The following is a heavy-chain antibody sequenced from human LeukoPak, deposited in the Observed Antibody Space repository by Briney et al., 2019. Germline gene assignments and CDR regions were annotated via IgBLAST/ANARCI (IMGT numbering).Heavy chain of an antibody. CDR2: IYYSGST. V-gene: IGHV4-38-2*02. CDR3: ARTNSYLHPVPFEY. CDR1: GYSISSGYY. Sequence: SETLSLTCTVSGYSISSGYYWGWIRRPPGKGREWIGIIYYSGSTFYNPSLKSRVTISIDTSKNQFSLKVMSVTAADTSVYYCARTNSYLHPVPFEYWGQGTLVTVSS. J-gene: IGHJ4*02. D-gene: IGHD2-21*01.